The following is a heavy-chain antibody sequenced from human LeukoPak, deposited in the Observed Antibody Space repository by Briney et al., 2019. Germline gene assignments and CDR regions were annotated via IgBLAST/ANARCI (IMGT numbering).Heavy chain of an antibody. CDR1: GGSFSGYY. Sequence: PSETLSLTCAVDGGSFSGYYWSWIRQPPGKGLEWVGEINHSGSTNYNPSLKSRVTISVDTSKNQFSLKLSSVTAADTAVYYCARGGYGDYFDAFDIWGQGTMVTVSS. D-gene: IGHD4-17*01. V-gene: IGHV4-34*01. CDR3: ARGGYGDYFDAFDI. CDR2: INHSGST. J-gene: IGHJ3*02.